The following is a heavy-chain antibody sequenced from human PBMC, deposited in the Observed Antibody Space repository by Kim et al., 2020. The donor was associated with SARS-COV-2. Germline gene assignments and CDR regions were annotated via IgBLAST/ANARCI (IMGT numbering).Heavy chain of an antibody. D-gene: IGHD3-10*01. CDR3: AKGNYYGSGSFSFEDYYYGMYV. J-gene: IGHJ6*02. V-gene: IGHV3-23*01. Sequence: GGSLRLSCAASGFTFSSYAMSWVRQAPGKGLEWVSAISGSGGSTYYADSVKGRFTISRDNSKNTLYLQMNSLRAEDTAVYYCAKGNYYGSGSFSFEDYYYGMYVCGQGTTVTVS. CDR1: GFTFSSYA. CDR2: ISGSGGST.